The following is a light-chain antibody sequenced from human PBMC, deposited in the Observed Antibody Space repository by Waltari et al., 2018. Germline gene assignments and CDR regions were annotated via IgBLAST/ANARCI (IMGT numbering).Light chain of an antibody. CDR2: AAS. V-gene: IGKV1-NL1*01. CDR3: QQYYTTPLT. Sequence: DIQMTQSPPSLAASVGDTVNIACRASEGIANSLAWYQQKPGKAPKLLVYAASLLESGVPSRFSGSGFGTDYTLTIISLQPGDFATYYCQQYYTTPLTFGGGTTVEI. J-gene: IGKJ4*01. CDR1: EGIANS.